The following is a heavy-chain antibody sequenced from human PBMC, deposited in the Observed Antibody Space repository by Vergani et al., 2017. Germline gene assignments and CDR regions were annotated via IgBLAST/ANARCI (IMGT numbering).Heavy chain of an antibody. V-gene: IGHV4-34*01. CDR1: GGSFSGYY. CDR3: ARGGVSDY. J-gene: IGHJ4*02. D-gene: IGHD2-8*01. CDR2: INHSGST. Sequence: QVQLQQWGAGLLKPSETLSLTCAVYGGSFSGYYWSWIRQPPGKGLEWIGEINHSGSTNYNPSLKSRVTISVDPSKNQFSLKLSSVTAADTAVYYCARGGVSDYWGQGTLVTVSS.